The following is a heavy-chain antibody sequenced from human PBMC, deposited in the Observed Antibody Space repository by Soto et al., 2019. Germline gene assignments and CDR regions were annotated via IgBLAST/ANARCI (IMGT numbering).Heavy chain of an antibody. Sequence: GGSLRLSCAASGFTFSSYGMHWVRQAPGKGLEWVAVIWYDGSNKYYADSVKGRFTISRDNSKNTLYLQMNSLRAEDTAVYYCARDYGWLQFLYGDAFDIWGQGTMVTVSS. J-gene: IGHJ3*02. D-gene: IGHD5-12*01. CDR1: GFTFSSYG. V-gene: IGHV3-33*01. CDR3: ARDYGWLQFLYGDAFDI. CDR2: IWYDGSNK.